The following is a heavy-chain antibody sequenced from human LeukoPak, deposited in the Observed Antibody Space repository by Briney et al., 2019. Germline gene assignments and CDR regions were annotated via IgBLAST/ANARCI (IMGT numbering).Heavy chain of an antibody. J-gene: IGHJ6*02. CDR1: GFTFDDYA. CDR2: ISWNSGSI. Sequence: GGSLRLSCAASGFTFDDYAMHWVRQAPGKGLEWVSGISWNSGSIGYADSVKGRFTISRDNSKNTLYLQMNSLRAEDTAVFNCAREASDGGYYYYGRDVWGQGSTVTVSS. CDR3: AREASDGGYYYYGRDV. V-gene: IGHV3-9*01. D-gene: IGHD5-24*01.